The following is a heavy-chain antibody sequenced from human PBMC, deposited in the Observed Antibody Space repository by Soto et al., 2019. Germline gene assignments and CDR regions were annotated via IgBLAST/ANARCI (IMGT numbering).Heavy chain of an antibody. V-gene: IGHV3-74*01. CDR2: IKTDGSII. CDR1: GFSFSSYW. D-gene: IGHD3-16*01. CDR3: AIVRQGAWYFDL. Sequence: EVQLVESGGGLVQPGGSLRLSCAASGFSFSSYWMHWVSQAPGKGLVWVSRIKTDGSIITYADSVKGRFTISRDNAKNTLYLQMNTLRAEDTAVYYCAIVRQGAWYFDLWVRGTLVSVSS. J-gene: IGHJ2*01.